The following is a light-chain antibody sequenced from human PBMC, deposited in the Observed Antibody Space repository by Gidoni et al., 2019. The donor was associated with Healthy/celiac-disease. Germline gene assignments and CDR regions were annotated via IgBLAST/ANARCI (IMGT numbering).Light chain of an antibody. J-gene: IGLJ2*01. CDR2: EVS. CDR3: SSYTSSSTPV. Sequence: SALTPPAPVSGSPGQSTTISCTRTSSDVGGSNYVSWYQQHPGKAPKLIIYEVSIRPSGVSNRFSASKSGNTASLTISGLQAEDEADYYCSSYTSSSTPVFGGGTKLTVL. V-gene: IGLV2-14*01. CDR1: SSDVGGSNY.